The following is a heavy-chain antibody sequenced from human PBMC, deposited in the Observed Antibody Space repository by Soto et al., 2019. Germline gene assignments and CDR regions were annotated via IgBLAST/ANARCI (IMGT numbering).Heavy chain of an antibody. CDR1: GFTFSSYA. J-gene: IGHJ4*02. CDR3: TKVGGTSLPPIPVDY. V-gene: IGHV3-23*01. D-gene: IGHD2-2*02. CDR2: IIGSGDNT. Sequence: EVQLLESGGGLVQPGGSLRLSCAASGFTFSSYAMNWVRQAPGKGLEWVSTIIGSGDNTYYADSVKGRFTISRDNSKNTLYLQMNSLRAEDTALYYCTKVGGTSLPPIPVDYWGQGTQVTVSS.